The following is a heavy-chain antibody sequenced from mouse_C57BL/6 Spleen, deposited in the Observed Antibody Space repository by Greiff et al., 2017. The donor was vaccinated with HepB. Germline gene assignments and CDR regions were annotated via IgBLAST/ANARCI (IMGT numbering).Heavy chain of an antibody. V-gene: IGHV10-1*01. CDR2: IRSKSNNYAT. D-gene: IGHD2-5*01. CDR1: GFSFNTYA. Sequence: EVKLVESGGGLVQPKGSLKLSCAASGFSFNTYAMNWVRQAPGKGLEWVARIRSKSNNYATYYADSVKDRFTISRDDSESMLYLQMNNLKTEDTAMYYCVRGDYSNYDYAMDYWGQGTSVTVSS. CDR3: VRGDYSNYDYAMDY. J-gene: IGHJ4*01.